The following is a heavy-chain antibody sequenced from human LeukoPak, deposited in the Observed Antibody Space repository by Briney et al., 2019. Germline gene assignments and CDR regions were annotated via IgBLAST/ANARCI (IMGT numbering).Heavy chain of an antibody. V-gene: IGHV1-2*02. CDR1: GYSFTNYG. Sequence: ASVKVSCKASGYSFTNYGISWVRQAPGQGLEWMGWINPNSGGTNYAQKFQGRVTMTRDTSISTAYMELSRLRSDDTAVYYCATQTLVVVITPYDAFDIWGQGTMVTVSS. J-gene: IGHJ3*02. D-gene: IGHD3-22*01. CDR3: ATQTLVVVITPYDAFDI. CDR2: INPNSGGT.